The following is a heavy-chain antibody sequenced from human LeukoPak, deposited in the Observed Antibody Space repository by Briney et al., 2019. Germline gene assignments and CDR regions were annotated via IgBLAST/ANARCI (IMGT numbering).Heavy chain of an antibody. V-gene: IGHV4-59*08. D-gene: IGHD6-13*01. CDR1: GGSISSYY. CDR3: ARWYSSSWYYFDY. CDR2: IYYSGST. Sequence: SETLSLTCTVSGGSISSYYWTWIRQPPGKGLEWIGYIYYSGSTNYNPSLKSRVTISVDTSKNQFSLKLSSVTAADTAVYYCARWYSSSWYYFDYWGQGTLVTVSS. J-gene: IGHJ4*02.